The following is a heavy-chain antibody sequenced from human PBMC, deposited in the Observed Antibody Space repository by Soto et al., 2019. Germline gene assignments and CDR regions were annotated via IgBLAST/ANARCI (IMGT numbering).Heavy chain of an antibody. CDR2: ISGSGGST. V-gene: IGHV3-23*01. CDR1: GFTFSSYA. CDR3: AKCLDGVRFFEWLDVNYYFDY. Sequence: GGSLRLSCAASGFTFSSYAMSWVRQAPGKGLEWVSAISGSGGSTYYADSVKGRFTISRDNSKNTLYLQMNSLRAEDTAVYYCAKCLDGVRFFEWLDVNYYFDYWGQGTLVTVSS. D-gene: IGHD3-3*01. J-gene: IGHJ4*02.